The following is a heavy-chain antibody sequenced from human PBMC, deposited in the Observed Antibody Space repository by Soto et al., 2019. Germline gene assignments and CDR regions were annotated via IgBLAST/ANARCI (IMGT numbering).Heavy chain of an antibody. CDR2: INHSGST. V-gene: IGHV4-34*01. CDR1: GGSFSGFY. J-gene: IGHJ6*02. Sequence: SETLSLTCAVYGGSFSGFYWSWIRQPPGKGLEWIGEINHSGSTNYNPSLKSRVTISVDTSKNQFSLKLSSVTAADTAVYYCARGAGQPGIAVAGTGGRNYYYGMDVWGQGTTVTVSS. CDR3: ARGAGQPGIAVAGTGGRNYYYGMDV. D-gene: IGHD6-19*01.